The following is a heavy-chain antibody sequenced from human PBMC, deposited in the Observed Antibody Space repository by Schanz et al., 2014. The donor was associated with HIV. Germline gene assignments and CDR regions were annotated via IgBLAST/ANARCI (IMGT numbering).Heavy chain of an antibody. D-gene: IGHD3-22*01. CDR1: GFTFNNYG. Sequence: QVQLVESGGGVVQPGKSLRLSCAASGFTFNNYGIHWVRQAPGKGLEWVTLISYDGINKYYADSVNGRFTISRDNSKNTLYLQMTTLRIDDTAVYYCAKPEYDSRGNSQSHFDYWGQGTLVTVSS. CDR2: ISYDGINK. V-gene: IGHV3-30*18. J-gene: IGHJ4*02. CDR3: AKPEYDSRGNSQSHFDY.